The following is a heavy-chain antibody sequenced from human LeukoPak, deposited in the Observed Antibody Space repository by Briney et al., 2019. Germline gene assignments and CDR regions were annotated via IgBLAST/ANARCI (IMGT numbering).Heavy chain of an antibody. J-gene: IGHJ3*02. D-gene: IGHD3-9*01. CDR2: IYHSGST. V-gene: IGHV4-38-2*02. Sequence: SETLSLTCTVSGYSISSGYYWGWIRQPPGKGLEWIGSIYHSGSTYYNPSLKSRVTISVDTSKNQFSLKLSSVTAADTAVYYCARDSSWYFDWLLPDAFDIWGQGTMVTVSS. CDR1: GYSISSGYY. CDR3: ARDSSWYFDWLLPDAFDI.